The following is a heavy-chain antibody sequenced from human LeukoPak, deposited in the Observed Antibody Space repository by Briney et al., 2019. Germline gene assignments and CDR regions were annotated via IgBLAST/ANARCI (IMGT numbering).Heavy chain of an antibody. CDR3: ARDEGCTNGVCFTLFDY. J-gene: IGHJ4*02. V-gene: IGHV4-61*02. Sequence: PSQTLSLTCTVSGGSISSGSYYWSWIRQPAGKGLEWIGRTHSRGSTNYNPSLKSRVTISIDTSQNQFSLKLSSVTAADTAVYYCARDEGCTNGVCFTLFDYWGQGILVTVSS. CDR1: GGSISSGSYY. CDR2: THSRGST. D-gene: IGHD2-8*01.